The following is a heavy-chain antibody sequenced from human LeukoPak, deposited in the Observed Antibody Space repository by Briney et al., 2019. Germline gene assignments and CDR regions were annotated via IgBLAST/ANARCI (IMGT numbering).Heavy chain of an antibody. CDR3: ARDEWYGDYVDWFDP. CDR2: INPNSGGT. D-gene: IGHD4-17*01. V-gene: IGHV1-2*02. Sequence: ASVKVSCKASGYTFTSYYMHWVRQAPGQGLEWMGIINPNSGGTNYAQKFQGRVTMTRDTSISTAYMELSRLRSDDTAVYYCARDEWYGDYVDWFDPWGQGTLVTVSS. J-gene: IGHJ5*02. CDR1: GYTFTSYY.